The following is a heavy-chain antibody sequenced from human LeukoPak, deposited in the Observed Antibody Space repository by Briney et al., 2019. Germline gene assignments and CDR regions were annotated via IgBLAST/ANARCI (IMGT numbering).Heavy chain of an antibody. J-gene: IGHJ4*02. Sequence: ASVKVSCKASGGTFSTYAINWVRQAPGQGLEWMGGIIPIFGTANYAQKFQGRVTITADESTSTAYMELSSLRSEDTAVYYCACGALSELGELSSTPFDYWGQGTLVTVSS. CDR1: GGTFSTYA. D-gene: IGHD3-16*02. V-gene: IGHV1-69*13. CDR2: IIPIFGTA. CDR3: ACGALSELGELSSTPFDY.